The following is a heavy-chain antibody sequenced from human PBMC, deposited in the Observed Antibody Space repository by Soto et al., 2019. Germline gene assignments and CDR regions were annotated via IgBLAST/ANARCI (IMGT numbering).Heavy chain of an antibody. Sequence: GGSLRLSCAASGFTFSSYAMHWVRQAPGKGLEWVAVISYDGSNKYYADSVKGRFTISRDNSKNTLYLQMNSLRAEDTAVYYCARDRQDHITGTTGYFDYWGQGTLVTVSS. V-gene: IGHV3-30-3*01. CDR2: ISYDGSNK. CDR3: ARDRQDHITGTTGYFDY. D-gene: IGHD1-7*01. CDR1: GFTFSSYA. J-gene: IGHJ4*02.